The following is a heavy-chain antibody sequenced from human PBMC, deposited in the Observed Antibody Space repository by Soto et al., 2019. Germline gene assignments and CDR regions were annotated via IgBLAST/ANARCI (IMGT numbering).Heavy chain of an antibody. CDR1: GYTFTSYY. Sequence: QVQLVQSGAEVKKPGASVKVSCKASGYTFTSYYVHWVRQAPGQGLEWMGVINPSGGYTTYAQNFPARVTMISDTSTSPIYLDLISLRSEDTAVYYCARDPYTVPTMVRGVFMPATPFLDYWGQGTLVTVSS. J-gene: IGHJ4*02. CDR2: INPSGGYT. CDR3: ARDPYTVPTMVRGVFMPATPFLDY. D-gene: IGHD3-10*01. V-gene: IGHV1-46*01.